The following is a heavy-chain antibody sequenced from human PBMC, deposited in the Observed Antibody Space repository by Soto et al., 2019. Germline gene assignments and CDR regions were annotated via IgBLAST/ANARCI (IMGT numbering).Heavy chain of an antibody. CDR3: ARHAWGPGGTGTTRLVAFYI. D-gene: IGHD1-7*01. J-gene: IGHJ3*02. CDR2: IYYSGST. V-gene: IGHV4-59*08. CDR1: GGSISRYY. Sequence: SETLSLTCTVSGGSISRYYWSWIRQPPGKGLEWIGYIYYSGSTNYNPSLKSRVTISVDTSKNQFSLKLSSVTAADTAVYYCARHAWGPGGTGTTRLVAFYIWGQGTMVTV.